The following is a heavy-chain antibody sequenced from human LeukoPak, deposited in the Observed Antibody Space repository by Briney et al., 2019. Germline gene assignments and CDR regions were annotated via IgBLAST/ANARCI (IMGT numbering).Heavy chain of an antibody. V-gene: IGHV3-7*01. CDR2: IRQDGGEK. D-gene: IGHD1-26*01. J-gene: IGHJ4*02. CDR3: ARASRLGGGLRGLFDY. Sequence: GGSLRLSCAASGFTFSNYYMSWVRQAPGKGLEWVANIRQDGGEKYYVDSVKGRFTISRDNAKNSLYLQMNSLRAEDTAVYYCARASRLGGGLRGLFDYWGQGTLVTVSS. CDR1: GFTFSNYY.